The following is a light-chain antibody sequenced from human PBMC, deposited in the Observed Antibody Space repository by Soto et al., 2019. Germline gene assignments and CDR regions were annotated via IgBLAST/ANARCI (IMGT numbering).Light chain of an antibody. CDR1: QSIGTW. CDR2: DAS. J-gene: IGKJ1*01. V-gene: IGKV1-5*01. CDR3: QQYNNWRT. Sequence: DIQVTQSPSTLSASVGDRVTITCGASQSIGTWLAWYQQKPGKAPKLLIFDASTLESGVPSRFSGSGSGTDFTLTISSLQPDDFATYCQQYNNWRTFGQGTKVDIK.